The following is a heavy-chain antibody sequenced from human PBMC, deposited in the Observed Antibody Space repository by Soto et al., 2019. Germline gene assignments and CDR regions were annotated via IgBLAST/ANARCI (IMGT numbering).Heavy chain of an antibody. CDR1: GFTFSDYY. V-gene: IGHV3-11*01. D-gene: IGHD3-22*01. J-gene: IGHJ4*02. CDR2: ISSSSSTI. Sequence: GGSLRLSCAASGFTFSDYYMSWIRQAPGKGLEWVSYISSSSSTIYYADSVKGRFTISRDNAKNSLYLQMNSLGAEDTALYYCASDSNDSSGYYFGYWGQGTLVTVSS. CDR3: ASDSNDSSGYYFGY.